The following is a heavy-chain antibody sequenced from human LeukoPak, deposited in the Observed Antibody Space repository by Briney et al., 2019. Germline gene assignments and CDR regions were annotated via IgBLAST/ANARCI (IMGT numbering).Heavy chain of an antibody. J-gene: IGHJ5*02. CDR3: ARAPEGNWFDP. Sequence: PGGSLRLSCAASGFTFSSCAMHWVRQAPGKGLEWVAVISYDGSNKYYADSVKGRFTISRDNSKNTLYLQMNSLRAEDTAVYYCARAPEGNWFDPWGQGTLVTVSS. CDR2: ISYDGSNK. CDR1: GFTFSSCA. V-gene: IGHV3-30-3*01.